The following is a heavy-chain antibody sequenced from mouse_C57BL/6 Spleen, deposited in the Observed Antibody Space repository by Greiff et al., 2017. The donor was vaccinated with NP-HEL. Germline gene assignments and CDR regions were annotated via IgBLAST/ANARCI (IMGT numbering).Heavy chain of an antibody. D-gene: IGHD1-1*01. Sequence: VQLQQPGAELVRPGSSVKLSCKASGYTFTSYWMDWVKQRPGQGLEWIGNIYPSDSETHYNQKFKDKATLTVDKSSSTAYMQLSSLTSEDSAVYYCARKTTVVGWYFDVWGTGTTVTVSS. CDR3: ARKTTVVGWYFDV. CDR1: GYTFTSYW. CDR2: IYPSDSET. J-gene: IGHJ1*03. V-gene: IGHV1-61*01.